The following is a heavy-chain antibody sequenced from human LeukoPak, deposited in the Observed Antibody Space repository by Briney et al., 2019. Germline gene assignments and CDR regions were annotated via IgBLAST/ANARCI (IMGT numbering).Heavy chain of an antibody. Sequence: GGSLRLSCAASGFTFSDSAIHWVRQAFGKGLEWVGRIRSKPQSYATAYDESLKGRFTISRDDSKNTAYLQMSSLKIEDTAAYYCTRVGPSTVVDYWGQGTQVTVSS. D-gene: IGHD1-26*01. CDR2: IRSKPQSYAT. J-gene: IGHJ4*02. CDR1: GFTFSDSA. CDR3: TRVGPSTVVDY. V-gene: IGHV3-73*01.